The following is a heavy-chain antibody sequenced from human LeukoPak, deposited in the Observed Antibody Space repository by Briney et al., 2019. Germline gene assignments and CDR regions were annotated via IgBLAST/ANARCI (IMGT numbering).Heavy chain of an antibody. Sequence: GGSLRLSGVVSGFTFSSCSMNWVRQAPGKGLEWVSYISSSSTTRYYADSVKGRFTISRDNAKNSLYLQMNSLRDEDSAVYYCARDPHIAAAGTIFDYWGQGTLVTVSP. J-gene: IGHJ4*02. CDR2: ISSSSTTR. D-gene: IGHD6-13*01. CDR3: ARDPHIAAAGTIFDY. CDR1: GFTFSSCS. V-gene: IGHV3-48*02.